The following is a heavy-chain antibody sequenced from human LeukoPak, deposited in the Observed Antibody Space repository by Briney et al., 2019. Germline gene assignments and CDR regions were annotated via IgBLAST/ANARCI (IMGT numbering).Heavy chain of an antibody. CDR1: GFTFSSYG. D-gene: IGHD6-19*01. J-gene: IGHJ4*02. CDR3: AGVGYNSGWYEY. Sequence: PGTALILSSAASGFTFSSYGMHWVRQAPGQGLEGVAGIWEDGSNIYYDDSLKGRFTISRDNSKNTLYLQMTSLRAEDRAVYYCAGVGYNSGWYEYWGQGTLVTVSS. V-gene: IGHV3-33*01. CDR2: IWEDGSNI.